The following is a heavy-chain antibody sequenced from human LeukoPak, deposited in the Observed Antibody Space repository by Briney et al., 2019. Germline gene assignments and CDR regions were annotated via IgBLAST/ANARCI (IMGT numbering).Heavy chain of an antibody. CDR3: ARDTPNIVVVPAAREDWFDP. D-gene: IGHD2-2*01. J-gene: IGHJ5*02. Sequence: ASVKVSCKASGYTFTSYGISWVRQASGQGLEWMGWISAYNGNTNYAQKRQGRVTMTTDTSTSTAYMGLRSLRSDDTAVYYCARDTPNIVVVPAAREDWFDPWGQGTLVTVSS. CDR1: GYTFTSYG. V-gene: IGHV1-18*01. CDR2: ISAYNGNT.